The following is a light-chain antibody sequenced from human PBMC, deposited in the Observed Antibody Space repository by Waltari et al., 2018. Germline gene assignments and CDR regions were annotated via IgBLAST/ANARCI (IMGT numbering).Light chain of an antibody. CDR2: SGS. CDR1: QSLLHNKGFTF. V-gene: IGKV2-28*01. Sequence: DIVMTQFPLSLTVTPGEPASISCRASQSLLHNKGFTFFDWYLQKPGQSPQLLIYSGSNRATGVPDRFSGSGSGTYFTRKISRVEADDVGVFYCMQGLQTPYTFGQGTKLEIK. J-gene: IGKJ2*01. CDR3: MQGLQTPYT.